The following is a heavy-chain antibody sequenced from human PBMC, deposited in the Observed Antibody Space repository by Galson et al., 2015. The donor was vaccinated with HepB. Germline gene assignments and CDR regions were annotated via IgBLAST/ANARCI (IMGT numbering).Heavy chain of an antibody. CDR3: AREQGFGGPFDY. Sequence: SLRLSCAASGFTFSSYAMHWVRQAPGKGLEWVAVISYDGSNKYYADSVKGRFTISRDNSKNTLYLQMNSLRAEDTAVYYCAREQGFGGPFDYWGQGTLVTVSS. V-gene: IGHV3-30*04. CDR2: ISYDGSNK. D-gene: IGHD3-10*01. J-gene: IGHJ4*02. CDR1: GFTFSSYA.